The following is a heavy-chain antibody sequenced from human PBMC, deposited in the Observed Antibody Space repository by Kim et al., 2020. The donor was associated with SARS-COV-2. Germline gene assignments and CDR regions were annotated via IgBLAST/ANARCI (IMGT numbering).Heavy chain of an antibody. CDR3: ASWVVLDAFDI. D-gene: IGHD2-15*01. Sequence: GGSLRLSCAASGFTFSSYAMHWVRQAPGKGLEWVAVISYDGSNKYYADSVKGRFTISRDNSENTLYLQMNSLRAEDTAVYYCASWVVLDAFDIWGQGTMVTVSS. CDR2: ISYDGSNK. V-gene: IGHV3-30-3*01. J-gene: IGHJ3*02. CDR1: GFTFSSYA.